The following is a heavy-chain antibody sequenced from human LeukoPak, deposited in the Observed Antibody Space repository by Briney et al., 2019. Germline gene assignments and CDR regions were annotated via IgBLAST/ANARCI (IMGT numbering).Heavy chain of an antibody. Sequence: PGGSLRLSCAASGFTFSSYAMHWVRQAPGKGLEWVAVISYDGSNKYYADSVKGRFTISRDNSKNTLYLQMNSLRAEDTAVYYCARDQVVVVAATWNAFDIWGQGTMVTVSS. CDR3: ARDQVVVVAATWNAFDI. CDR2: ISYDGSNK. V-gene: IGHV3-30*04. CDR1: GFTFSSYA. D-gene: IGHD2-15*01. J-gene: IGHJ3*02.